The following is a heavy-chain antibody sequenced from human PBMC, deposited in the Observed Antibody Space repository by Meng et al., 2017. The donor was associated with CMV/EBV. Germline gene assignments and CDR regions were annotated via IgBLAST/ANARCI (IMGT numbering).Heavy chain of an antibody. V-gene: IGHV1-46*01. CDR3: ARVISDQLLSYFDY. D-gene: IGHD2-2*01. CDR2: INPSGGST. CDR1: GFTFSIYA. J-gene: IGHJ4*02. Sequence: GESLKISCAASGFTFSIYAMHWVRQAPGQGLEWVGIINPSGGSTSYAQKFQGRVTMTRDTSTSTVYMELSSLRSEDTAVYYCARVISDQLLSYFDYWGQGTLVTVSS.